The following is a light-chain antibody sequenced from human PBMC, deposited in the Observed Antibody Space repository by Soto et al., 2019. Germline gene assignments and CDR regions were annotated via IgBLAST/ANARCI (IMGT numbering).Light chain of an antibody. CDR2: DTS. CDR3: QQKITYSS. Sequence: DIQMTQSPSSLSASVGDRVTITCQASQDISNYLNWYQQKPGKAPKLLIYDTSNLETGVPSRFSGSGSGTELTLTINSLQSDDFTTYYWQQKITYSSFGQGTRLEIK. CDR1: QDISNY. J-gene: IGKJ5*01. V-gene: IGKV1-33*01.